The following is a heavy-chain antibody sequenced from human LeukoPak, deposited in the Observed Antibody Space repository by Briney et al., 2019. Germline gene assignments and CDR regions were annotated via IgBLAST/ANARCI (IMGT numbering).Heavy chain of an antibody. J-gene: IGHJ4*02. Sequence: SVKVSCKASGYTFTSYDINWVRQATGQGLEWMGGIIPIFGTANYAQKFQGRVTITTDESTSTAYMELSSLRSEDTAVYYCARGRVPPPRYCSSTSCYTAIDYWGQGTLVTVSS. V-gene: IGHV1-69*05. CDR2: IIPIFGTA. CDR1: GYTFTSYD. CDR3: ARGRVPPPRYCSSTSCYTAIDY. D-gene: IGHD2-2*02.